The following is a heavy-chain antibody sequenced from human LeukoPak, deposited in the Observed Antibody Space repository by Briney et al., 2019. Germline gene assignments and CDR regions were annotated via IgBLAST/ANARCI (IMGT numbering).Heavy chain of an antibody. CDR3: AKEVKAATNWFDP. CDR2: ISFSGSNT. V-gene: IGHV3-23*01. Sequence: PGGSLRLSCAASGFTFSSYAMSWVRQAPGKGLEWVSAISFSGSNTYYADSVKGRFTISRDNLKNTLYLQMNSLGAEDTAVYFCAKEVKAATNWFDPRGQETLVTVSS. D-gene: IGHD6-25*01. J-gene: IGHJ5*02. CDR1: GFTFSSYA.